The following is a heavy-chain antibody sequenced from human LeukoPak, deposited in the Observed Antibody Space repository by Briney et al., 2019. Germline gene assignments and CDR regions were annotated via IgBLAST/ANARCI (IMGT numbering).Heavy chain of an antibody. Sequence: SETLSLTCAVYGGSFSGYYWSWIRQPPGKGLEWIGEINHGGSTNYNPSLKSRVTISVDTSKNQFSLKLSSVTAADTAVYYCARLVAAAGTSGDWGQGTLVTVSS. CDR1: GGSFSGYY. V-gene: IGHV4-34*01. J-gene: IGHJ4*02. CDR3: ARLVAAAGTSGD. D-gene: IGHD6-13*01. CDR2: INHGGST.